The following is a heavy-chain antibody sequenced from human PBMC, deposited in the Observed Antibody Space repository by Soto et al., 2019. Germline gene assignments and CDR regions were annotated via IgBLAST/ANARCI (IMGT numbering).Heavy chain of an antibody. Sequence: QVQLVESGGGLVKPGGSLRLSCAASGFTFSDYYMSWIRQAPGKGLEWVSYISSSSSNTNYADTVKGRFTIARDNAENSLYLQMNSLRAEDTAVYYCARAIKVGNTGYYFDYWGQGTLVTVSP. D-gene: IGHD1-26*01. CDR1: GFTFSDYY. V-gene: IGHV3-11*06. CDR3: ARAIKVGNTGYYFDY. CDR2: ISSSSSNT. J-gene: IGHJ4*02.